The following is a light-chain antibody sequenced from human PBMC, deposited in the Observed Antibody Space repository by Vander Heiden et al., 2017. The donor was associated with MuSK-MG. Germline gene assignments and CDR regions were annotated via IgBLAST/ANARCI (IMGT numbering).Light chain of an antibody. CDR3: QQHDNLPIT. CDR2: DAS. J-gene: IGKJ5*01. V-gene: IGKV1-33*01. Sequence: DIQMTQSPSSLSASVGDRVTITCQASQDIRSDLNWYQHKPGKAPKRLIYDASNLATGVPSRFSGSGSETDFTFTISSLQPEDFATYYCQQHDNLPITFGQGTRLEI. CDR1: QDIRSD.